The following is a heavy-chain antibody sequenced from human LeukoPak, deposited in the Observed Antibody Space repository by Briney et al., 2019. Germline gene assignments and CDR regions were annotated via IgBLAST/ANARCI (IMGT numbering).Heavy chain of an antibody. CDR2: IYYSGST. CDR3: ARSGGWYNLWFDP. Sequence: SETLSLTCTVSGGSISSYYWSWIRQPPGKELEWSGYIYYSGSTNYNPSLKSRVTISVDTSKNQFSLKLSSVTAADTAVYYCARSGGWYNLWFDPWGQGTLVTVSS. J-gene: IGHJ5*02. V-gene: IGHV4-59*01. D-gene: IGHD6-19*01. CDR1: GGSISSYY.